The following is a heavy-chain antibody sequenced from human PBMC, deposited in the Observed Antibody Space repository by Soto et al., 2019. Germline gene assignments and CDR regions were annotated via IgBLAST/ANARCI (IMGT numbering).Heavy chain of an antibody. J-gene: IGHJ2*01. V-gene: IGHV3-23*01. CDR2: ISGSGGST. CDR1: GFTFSSYA. Sequence: GGSLRLSCAASGFTFSSYAMSWVRQAPGKGLEWVSAISGSGGSTYYADSVKGRFTISRDNSKNTLYLQMNSLRAEDTAVYYCARSKGGALQWLVYWYFDLWGRGTLVTVSS. D-gene: IGHD6-19*01. CDR3: ARSKGGALQWLVYWYFDL.